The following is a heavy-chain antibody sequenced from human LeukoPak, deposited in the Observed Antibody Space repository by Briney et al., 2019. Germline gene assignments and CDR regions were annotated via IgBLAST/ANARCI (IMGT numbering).Heavy chain of an antibody. V-gene: IGHV1-69*06. Sequence: SVKVSCKASGGTFSSYAISWVRQAPGQGLEWMGGIIPIFGTANYAQKFQGRVTITADKSTSTAYMELSSLRSEDTAVYYCAKDPFRYDSSGYPWPEYFQHWGQGTPVTVSS. CDR3: AKDPFRYDSSGYPWPEYFQH. CDR1: GGTFSSYA. CDR2: IIPIFGTA. D-gene: IGHD3-22*01. J-gene: IGHJ1*01.